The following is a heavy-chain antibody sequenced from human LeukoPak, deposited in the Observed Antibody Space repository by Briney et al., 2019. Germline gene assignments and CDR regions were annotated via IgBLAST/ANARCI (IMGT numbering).Heavy chain of an antibody. CDR1: GGSFSGFY. V-gene: IGHV4-34*01. D-gene: IGHD3-10*01. J-gene: IGHJ6*02. CDR3: ARGGDGENYYYYGMDV. Sequence: PAETLSLTCAVYGGSFSGFYWSWIRQPPGKGLEWIGEINHSGSTNYNPSLKSRVIISVDTSKKQFSLKLSSVTAADTAVYYCARGGDGENYYYYGMDVWGQGTTVTVSS. CDR2: INHSGST.